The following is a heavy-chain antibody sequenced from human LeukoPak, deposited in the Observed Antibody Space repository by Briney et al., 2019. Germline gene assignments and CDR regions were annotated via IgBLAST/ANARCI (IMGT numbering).Heavy chain of an antibody. D-gene: IGHD2-2*02. CDR3: ARKRYCSSTSCYNYYYYGMDV. J-gene: IGHJ6*02. CDR2: IIPIFGTA. V-gene: IGHV1-69*13. Sequence: GASVKVSFKASGGTFSSYAISWVRQAPGQGLEWMGGIIPIFGTANYAQKFQGRVTITADESTSTAYMELSSLRSEDTAVYYCARKRYCSSTSCYNYYYYGMDVWGQGTTVTVSS. CDR1: GGTFSSYA.